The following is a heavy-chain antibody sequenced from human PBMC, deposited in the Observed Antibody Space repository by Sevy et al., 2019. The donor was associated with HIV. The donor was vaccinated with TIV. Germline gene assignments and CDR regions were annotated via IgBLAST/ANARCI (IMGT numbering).Heavy chain of an antibody. V-gene: IGHV3-30-3*01. D-gene: IGHD4-17*01. Sequence: GGSLRLSCAASGFTFSSYAMHWVRQAPGKGLERVAVISYDGSNKYYADSVKGRFTISRDNSKNTLYLQMNSLRAEDTAVYYCAREIDYGESLSAFDYWGQGTLVTVSS. CDR3: AREIDYGESLSAFDY. CDR1: GFTFSSYA. CDR2: ISYDGSNK. J-gene: IGHJ4*02.